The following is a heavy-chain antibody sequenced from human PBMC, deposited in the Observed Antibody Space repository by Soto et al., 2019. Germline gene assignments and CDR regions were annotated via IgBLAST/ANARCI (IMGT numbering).Heavy chain of an antibody. J-gene: IGHJ3*02. D-gene: IGHD6-13*01. V-gene: IGHV3-23*01. CDR2: ISGSGGST. Sequence: GGSLRLSCAASGCTFSSYAMSWVRQAPGKGLEWVSAISGSGGSTYYADPMKGRFTISRDTSNNTLYLQINGLRAEATAEYCCGKDSSRWYFDAFDIWGQGTMVTVSS. CDR3: GKDSSRWYFDAFDI. CDR1: GCTFSSYA.